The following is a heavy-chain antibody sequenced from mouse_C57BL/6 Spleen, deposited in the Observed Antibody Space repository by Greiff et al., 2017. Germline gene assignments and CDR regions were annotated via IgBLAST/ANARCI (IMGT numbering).Heavy chain of an antibody. Sequence: EVQLQQSGPVLVKPGASVKMSCKASGYTFTDYYMNWVKQSHGKSLEWIGVINPYNGGTSYNQKFKGKATLTVDKSSSTAYMELNSLTSEDSAVYYWAKSKGETGVFDYWGQGTTLTVSS. V-gene: IGHV1-19*01. D-gene: IGHD4-1*01. J-gene: IGHJ2*01. CDR1: GYTFTDYY. CDR3: AKSKGETGVFDY. CDR2: INPYNGGT.